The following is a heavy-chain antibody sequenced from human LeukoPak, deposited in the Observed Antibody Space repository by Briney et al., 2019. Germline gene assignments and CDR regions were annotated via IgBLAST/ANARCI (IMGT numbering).Heavy chain of an antibody. V-gene: IGHV4-34*01. CDR3: GSLERSGYYYAGYLGRIQYFQH. Sequence: PSETLSLTCAVYGGSFRRYYWIWIRHPPGKGREWIGEINHSECNNYHPSLESRVPISVRKSKNQFSLKLCSVTAACPAVIFRGSLERSGYYYAGYLGRIQYFQHWGQGTLVTVSS. CDR1: GGSFRRYY. J-gene: IGHJ1*01. D-gene: IGHD3-22*01. CDR2: INHSECN.